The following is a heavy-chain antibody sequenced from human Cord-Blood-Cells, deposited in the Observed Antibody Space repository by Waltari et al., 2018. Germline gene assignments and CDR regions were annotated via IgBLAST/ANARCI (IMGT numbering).Heavy chain of an antibody. CDR1: GYTFTGYY. J-gene: IGHJ4*02. Sequence: QVQLVQSGAEVQKSGSSVKVSCKAPGYTFTGYYMHWVRQTPGQGLEWMGGINPNSGGTNYAQKFQGRVTMTRDTSISTAYMERSRLRSDDTAVYYCVRDGVGGSYYYFDYWGQGTLVTVSS. D-gene: IGHD1-26*01. V-gene: IGHV1-2*02. CDR2: INPNSGGT. CDR3: VRDGVGGSYYYFDY.